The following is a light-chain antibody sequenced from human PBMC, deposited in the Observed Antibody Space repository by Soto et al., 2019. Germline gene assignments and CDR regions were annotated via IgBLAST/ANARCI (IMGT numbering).Light chain of an antibody. V-gene: IGKV1-39*01. Sequence: DIQMTQSPSSLSASVGDRVTITCRASQNISSYLNWYQQKPGKAPKLLIYAVFYLQSGVPSRFSGSGSGTDFTLTIRSLQPEDVATYYCQQSYSTLFTFGGGTKVEIK. CDR1: QNISSY. CDR3: QQSYSTLFT. J-gene: IGKJ4*01. CDR2: AVF.